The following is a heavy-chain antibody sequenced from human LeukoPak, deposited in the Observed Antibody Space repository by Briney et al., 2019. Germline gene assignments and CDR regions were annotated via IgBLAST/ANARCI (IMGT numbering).Heavy chain of an antibody. V-gene: IGHV1-3*01. Sequence: GASVKVSCKASGYTFTSYAMHWVRQAPGQRLEWMGWINAGNGNTKYSQKFQGRVTITRDTSASTAYMELSSLRSEDTAVYYCARTYIVVVIAASHGMDVWGQGTTVTVSS. D-gene: IGHD2-15*01. CDR2: INAGNGNT. J-gene: IGHJ6*02. CDR3: ARTYIVVVIAASHGMDV. CDR1: GYTFTSYA.